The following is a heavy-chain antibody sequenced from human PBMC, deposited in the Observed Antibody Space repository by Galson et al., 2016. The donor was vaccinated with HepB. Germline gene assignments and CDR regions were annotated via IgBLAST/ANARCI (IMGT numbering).Heavy chain of an antibody. D-gene: IGHD2-2*01. V-gene: IGHV2-5*01. J-gene: IGHJ1*01. CDR1: GFSLSSSGVG. Sequence: PALVKPTQTLTLTCTLSGFSLSSSGVGVGWIRQPPGRALEWLAVIYANDEKRYSPSLKRRLTITKDTSKNQVALTMTNMDPVDTATYYCAHDGGFCSRISCPKSFQHWGQGTLVTVSS. CDR2: IYANDEK. CDR3: AHDGGFCSRISCPKSFQH.